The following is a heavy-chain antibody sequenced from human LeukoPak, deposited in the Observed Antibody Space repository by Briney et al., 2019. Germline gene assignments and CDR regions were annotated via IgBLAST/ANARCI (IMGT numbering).Heavy chain of an antibody. V-gene: IGHV3-23*01. J-gene: IGHJ4*02. CDR1: GFTFSSYA. Sequence: GGSLRLSCAAPGFTFSSYAMSWVRQAPGKGLEWVSAISGSGGSTYYADSVKGRFTISRDNSKNTLYLQMNSLRAEDTAVYYCAKDSEGYYDSSGYFGPQDYWGQGTLVTASS. D-gene: IGHD3-22*01. CDR3: AKDSEGYYDSSGYFGPQDY. CDR2: ISGSGGST.